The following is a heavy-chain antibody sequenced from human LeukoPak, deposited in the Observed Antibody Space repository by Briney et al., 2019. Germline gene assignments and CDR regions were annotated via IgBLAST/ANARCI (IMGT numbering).Heavy chain of an antibody. D-gene: IGHD2-15*01. V-gene: IGHV4-34*01. Sequence: SETLSLTCAVYGGSFSGYYWSWIRQPPGKGLEWIGEINHSGSTNYNPSLKSRVTISVDMSKNQFSLKLSSVTAADTAVYYCARGLGGCSGGSCYLYYYYYMDVWGKGTTVTVSS. CDR1: GGSFSGYY. J-gene: IGHJ6*03. CDR3: ARGLGGCSGGSCYLYYYYYMDV. CDR2: INHSGST.